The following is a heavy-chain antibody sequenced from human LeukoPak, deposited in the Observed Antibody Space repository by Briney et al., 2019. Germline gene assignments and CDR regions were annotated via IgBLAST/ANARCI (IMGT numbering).Heavy chain of an antibody. V-gene: IGHV1-18*01. D-gene: IGHD4-17*01. CDR2: ISSYNGNT. CDR3: ARDSTTVTTFDY. J-gene: IGHJ4*02. CDR1: GYTFSTYG. Sequence: ASVKVSCKASGYTFSTYGFSWVRQAPGQGLEWMGWISSYNGNTNYAQNLQGRVTMTTDTSTSTAYMELRSLRSDDAAVYYCARDSTTVTTFDYWGQGTLVTVSS.